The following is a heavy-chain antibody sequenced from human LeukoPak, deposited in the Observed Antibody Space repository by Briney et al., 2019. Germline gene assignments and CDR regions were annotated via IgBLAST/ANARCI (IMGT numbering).Heavy chain of an antibody. D-gene: IGHD3-3*01. Sequence: ASVKVSCKASGYTFTGYYMHWVRQAPGQGLEWMGWINPNSGGTNYAQKLQGRVTMTTDTSTSTAYMELRSLRSDDTAVYYCARVKVEYYDFWSGYYDPDHDAFDIWGQGTMVTVSS. CDR2: INPNSGGT. V-gene: IGHV1-2*02. CDR1: GYTFTGYY. CDR3: ARVKVEYYDFWSGYYDPDHDAFDI. J-gene: IGHJ3*02.